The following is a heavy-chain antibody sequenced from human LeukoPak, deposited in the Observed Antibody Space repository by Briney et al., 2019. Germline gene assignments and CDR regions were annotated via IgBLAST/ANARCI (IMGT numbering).Heavy chain of an antibody. CDR3: ARSTRTWEPFDY. CDR1: GGSISSYY. Sequence: SETLSLTCTVSGGSISSYYWSWIRQPPGKGLEWIGCINYSGSTNYNASLKSRVTISVDTSKNQFSLKLSSVTTADTAVYYSARSTRTWEPFDYWGQGTLVTVSS. D-gene: IGHD1-26*01. V-gene: IGHV4-59*01. CDR2: INYSGST. J-gene: IGHJ4*02.